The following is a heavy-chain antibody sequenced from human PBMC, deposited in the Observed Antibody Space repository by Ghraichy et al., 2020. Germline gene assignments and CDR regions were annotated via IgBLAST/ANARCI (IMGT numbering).Heavy chain of an antibody. CDR2: ISGSGGST. Sequence: GGSLRLSCAASGFTFSSYAMSWVRQAPGKGLEWVSAISGSGGSTYYADSVKGRFTISRDNSKNTLYLQMNSLRADDTAVYYCAKELSADKMTALLWFGEFEVWGQGTLVTVSS. V-gene: IGHV3-23*01. CDR3: AKELSADKMTALLWFGEFEV. CDR1: GFTFSSYA. D-gene: IGHD3-10*01. J-gene: IGHJ4*02.